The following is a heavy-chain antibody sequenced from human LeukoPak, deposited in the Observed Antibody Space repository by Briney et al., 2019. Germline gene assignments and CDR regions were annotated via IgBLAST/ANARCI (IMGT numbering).Heavy chain of an antibody. CDR3: AKDLLFDC. J-gene: IGHJ4*02. Sequence: QTGGSLRLSCAASGFTFSSYGMHWVRQAPGKGLEWVAVISYDGSNKYYADSVKGRFTISRDNSKNTLYLQMNSLRAEDTAVYYCAKDLLFDCWGQGTLVTVSS. D-gene: IGHD2/OR15-2a*01. CDR1: GFTFSSYG. CDR2: ISYDGSNK. V-gene: IGHV3-30*18.